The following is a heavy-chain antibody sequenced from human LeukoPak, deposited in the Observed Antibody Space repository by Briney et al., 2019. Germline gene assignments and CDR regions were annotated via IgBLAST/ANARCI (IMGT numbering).Heavy chain of an antibody. Sequence: SETLSLTCTVSGGSISSYYWSWIRQPPGNGLEWMGYIYTSGSTNYNPSLKSRVTISVDTSKNQFSLKLSSVSAAGTAVYYCARHIFGGEYFDYWGQGTLVSVSS. J-gene: IGHJ4*02. V-gene: IGHV4-4*09. D-gene: IGHD2-21*01. CDR1: GGSISSYY. CDR2: IYTSGST. CDR3: ARHIFGGEYFDY.